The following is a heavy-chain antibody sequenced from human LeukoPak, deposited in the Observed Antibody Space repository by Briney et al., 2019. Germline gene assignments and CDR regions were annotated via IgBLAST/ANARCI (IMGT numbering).Heavy chain of an antibody. J-gene: IGHJ4*02. CDR3: AKSPVLRYFDWLFSPSYFDY. V-gene: IGHV3-23*01. CDR2: ISGRGGST. D-gene: IGHD3-9*01. Sequence: GGTLGLSCAASGFTFSSYGMSWVRQAPGKGLEWASAISGRGGSTYYADSVKGRFTISRDNSKNTLYLQMNSLRAEDTAVYYCAKSPVLRYFDWLFSPSYFDYWGQGTLVTVSS. CDR1: GFTFSSYG.